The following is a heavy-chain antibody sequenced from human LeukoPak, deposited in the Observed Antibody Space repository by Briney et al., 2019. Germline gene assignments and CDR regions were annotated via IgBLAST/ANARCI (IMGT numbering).Heavy chain of an antibody. CDR3: ARDSSLRYFDWSIDY. V-gene: IGHV1-2*06. J-gene: IGHJ4*02. Sequence: ASVKVSYKASGYTFTGYYMHWVRQAPGQGLEWMGRINPNSGGTNYAQKFQGRVTMTRDTSISTAYMELSRLRSDDTAVYYCARDSSLRYFDWSIDYWGQGTLVTVSS. CDR2: INPNSGGT. CDR1: GYTFTGYY. D-gene: IGHD3-9*01.